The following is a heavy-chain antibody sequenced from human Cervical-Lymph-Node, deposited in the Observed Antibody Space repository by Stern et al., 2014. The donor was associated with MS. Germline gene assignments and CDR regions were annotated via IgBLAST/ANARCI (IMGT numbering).Heavy chain of an antibody. CDR2: INTNTGNS. Sequence: VQLVQSGSELKKPGASVKVSCKASGYTFTNYPINWVRQAPGQGLEWMGWINTNTGNSTYAQGFTGRFVFSLDTSVSTAYLQISSLKAEDTAVYYCARDLVDTAMVTRSDYFDCWGQGTLVTVSS. CDR3: ARDLVDTAMVTRSDYFDC. V-gene: IGHV7-4-1*02. CDR1: GYTFTNYP. D-gene: IGHD5-18*01. J-gene: IGHJ4*02.